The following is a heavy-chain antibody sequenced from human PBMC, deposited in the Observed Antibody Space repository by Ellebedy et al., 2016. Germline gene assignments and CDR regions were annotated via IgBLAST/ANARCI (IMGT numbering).Heavy chain of an antibody. D-gene: IGHD3-10*01. CDR1: GFTFSSYG. V-gene: IGHV3-33*08. Sequence: GGSLRLSCAASGFTFSSYGMHWVRQAPGKGLEWVAVIWFDGSNKYHADSVKGRFTISRDNSKNTLYLQMNSLRTEDTAVYYCARPLWFGELADAFDIWGQGTMVTVSS. CDR3: ARPLWFGELADAFDI. J-gene: IGHJ3*02. CDR2: IWFDGSNK.